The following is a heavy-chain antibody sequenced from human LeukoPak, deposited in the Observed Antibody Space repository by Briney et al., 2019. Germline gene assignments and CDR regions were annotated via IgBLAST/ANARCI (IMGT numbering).Heavy chain of an antibody. CDR2: ISSSSSYI. CDR1: GFTFSSYS. V-gene: IGHV3-21*01. J-gene: IGHJ4*02. D-gene: IGHD3-3*01. CDR3: ARDPDYDFWTGPFDY. Sequence: GGSLRLSCAASGFTFSSYSMNWVRQAPGKGPEWVSSISSSSSYIYYADSVKGRFAISRDNAKNSLYLQMNSLRAEGTAVYYCARDPDYDFWTGPFDYWGQGTLVTVSS.